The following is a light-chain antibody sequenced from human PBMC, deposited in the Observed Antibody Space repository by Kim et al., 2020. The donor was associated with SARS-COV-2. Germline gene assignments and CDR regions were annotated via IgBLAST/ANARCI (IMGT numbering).Light chain of an antibody. V-gene: IGKV1-33*01. Sequence: DIQMTQSPSSLSASVGDRVTITCQASQDISIYLNWYQHKLGRAPKLLIYDASNLETGVPSRFSGSGSGTDFTFTISSLQPEDIATYYCKRYDNLPLTFGGGTKVDIK. J-gene: IGKJ4*01. CDR1: QDISIY. CDR3: KRYDNLPLT. CDR2: DAS.